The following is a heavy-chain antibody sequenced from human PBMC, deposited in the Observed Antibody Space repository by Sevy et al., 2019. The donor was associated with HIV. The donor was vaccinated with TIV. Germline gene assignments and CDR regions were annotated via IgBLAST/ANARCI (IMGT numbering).Heavy chain of an antibody. Sequence: GGSLRLSCAASGFTFDDYAMHWVRQAPGKGLEWVSGISWNSGSIGYADSVKGRFTISRDNAKNSLYLQMNSLRAEDTALYYCAKGFMITLIPYYFDYWGQGTLVTVSS. CDR3: AKGFMITLIPYYFDY. J-gene: IGHJ4*02. CDR1: GFTFDDYA. CDR2: ISWNSGSI. D-gene: IGHD3-16*01. V-gene: IGHV3-9*01.